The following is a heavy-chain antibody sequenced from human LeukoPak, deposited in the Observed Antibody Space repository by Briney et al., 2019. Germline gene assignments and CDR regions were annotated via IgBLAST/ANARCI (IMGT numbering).Heavy chain of an antibody. CDR2: IWYDGSNK. CDR1: GFTFSSYG. V-gene: IGHV3-33*08. Sequence: PGGSLRLSCAASGFTFSSYGMHWVRQAPGKGLEWVAVIWYDGSNKCYADSVKGRFTISRDNSKNTLYLQMNSLRAEDTAVYYCAAVRKVRYFDYWGQGTLVTVSS. CDR3: AAVRKVRYFDY. J-gene: IGHJ4*02.